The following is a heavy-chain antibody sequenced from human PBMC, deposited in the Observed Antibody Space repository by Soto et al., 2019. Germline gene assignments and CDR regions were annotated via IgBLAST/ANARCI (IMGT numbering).Heavy chain of an antibody. D-gene: IGHD6-13*01. V-gene: IGHV1-69*04. Sequence: ASVKVSCKASGGTFSSYTISWVRQAPGQGLEWMGRIIPTLGIANYAQKFQGRVTITADKSTSTAYMELSSLRSEDTAVYYCARDLSGQQLVNWFDPWGQGTLVTVSS. J-gene: IGHJ5*02. CDR3: ARDLSGQQLVNWFDP. CDR1: GGTFSSYT. CDR2: IIPTLGIA.